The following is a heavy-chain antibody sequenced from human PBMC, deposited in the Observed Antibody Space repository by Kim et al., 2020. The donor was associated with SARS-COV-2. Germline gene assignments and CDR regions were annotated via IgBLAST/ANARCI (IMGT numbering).Heavy chain of an antibody. CDR3: ARMIVVVITDNWFDP. V-gene: IGHV4-39*01. J-gene: IGHJ5*02. Sequence: PSLKSRGTIAVDTSKNQCSLKLTSVTAADTAVYYCARMIVVVITDNWFDPWGQGTLVTVSS. D-gene: IGHD3-22*01.